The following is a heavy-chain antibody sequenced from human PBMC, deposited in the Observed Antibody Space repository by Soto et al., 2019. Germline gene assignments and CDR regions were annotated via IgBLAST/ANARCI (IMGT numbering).Heavy chain of an antibody. Sequence: SVKVSCKASRGTFSSYSISWVRQDHGQGLEWMGGIIPIFGTANYAQKFQGRVTITADESTSTAYMELSSLRSEDTAVYYCARGYSSSWYPSLGYWGQGTLVTVSS. CDR3: ARGYSSSWYPSLGY. J-gene: IGHJ4*02. D-gene: IGHD6-13*01. CDR2: IIPIFGTA. V-gene: IGHV1-69*13. CDR1: RGTFSSYS.